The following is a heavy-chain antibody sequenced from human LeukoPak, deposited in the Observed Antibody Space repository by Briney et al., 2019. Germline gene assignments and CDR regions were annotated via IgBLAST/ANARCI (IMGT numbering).Heavy chain of an antibody. CDR3: ARGYYYDSSGYYYVRPFDY. D-gene: IGHD3-22*01. Sequence: GGSLRLSCAASGFTFSSYAMSWVRQAPGKGLEWVAVISYDGSNKYYADSVKGRFTISRDNSKNTLYLQMNSLRAEDTAVYYRARGYYYDSSGYYYVRPFDYWGQGTLVXVSS. V-gene: IGHV3-30*03. CDR2: ISYDGSNK. J-gene: IGHJ4*02. CDR1: GFTFSSYA.